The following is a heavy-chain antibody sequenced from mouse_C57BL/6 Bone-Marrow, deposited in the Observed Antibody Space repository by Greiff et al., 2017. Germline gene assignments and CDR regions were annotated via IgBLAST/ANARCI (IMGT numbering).Heavy chain of an antibody. CDR3: ARDYGSSYWYFDV. D-gene: IGHD1-1*01. J-gene: IGHJ1*03. V-gene: IGHV1-85*01. CDR1: GYTFTSYD. CDR2: IYPRDGST. Sequence: VQRVESGPELVKPGASVKLSCKASGYTFTSYDLNWVKQRPGQGLEWIGWIYPRDGSTKYNEKFQGKATLTVDTSSSTAYMELHSLTSEDSAVYVCARDYGSSYWYFDVWGTGTTVTVSS.